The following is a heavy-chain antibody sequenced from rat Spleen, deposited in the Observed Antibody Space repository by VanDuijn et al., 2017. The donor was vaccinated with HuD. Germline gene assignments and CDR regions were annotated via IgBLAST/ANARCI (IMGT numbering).Heavy chain of an antibody. CDR2: ISYDDSST. CDR1: GFTFSDYY. J-gene: IGHJ2*01. D-gene: IGHD4-4*01. Sequence: EVQLVESDGGLVQPGRSLKLSCAASGFTFSDYYMAWVRQAPTKGLEWVATISYDDSSTYYRDSVKGRFTISRDNAKSTLYLQMDSLRSEDPATYYCARRVSRGPFDYWGQGVMVTVSS. V-gene: IGHV5-7*01. CDR3: ARRVSRGPFDY.